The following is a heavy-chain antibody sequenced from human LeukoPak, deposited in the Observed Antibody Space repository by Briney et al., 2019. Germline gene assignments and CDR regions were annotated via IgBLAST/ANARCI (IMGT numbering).Heavy chain of an antibody. Sequence: PGGSLRLSCAASGFTFSSHGMHWVRQAPGKGLEWVAFIRYDGSNKYYADSVKGRFTISRDNSKNTLYLQMNSLRAEDTAVYYCAKTTVTIDGFDYWGQGTLVTVSS. D-gene: IGHD4-17*01. V-gene: IGHV3-30*02. CDR1: GFTFSSHG. J-gene: IGHJ4*02. CDR3: AKTTVTIDGFDY. CDR2: IRYDGSNK.